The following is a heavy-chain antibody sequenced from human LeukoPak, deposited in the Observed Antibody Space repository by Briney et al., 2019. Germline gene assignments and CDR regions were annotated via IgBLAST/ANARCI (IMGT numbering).Heavy chain of an antibody. Sequence: QPGGSLRLSCAASAFTFSSYAMHWVRQAPGEGLEWVAVISYDGSNKYYADSVKGRFTISRDNSKNTLYLQMNSLRAEDTAVYYCAREATGGYYFDYWGQGTLVTVSS. J-gene: IGHJ4*02. V-gene: IGHV3-30*04. D-gene: IGHD7-27*01. CDR1: AFTFSSYA. CDR3: AREATGGYYFDY. CDR2: ISYDGSNK.